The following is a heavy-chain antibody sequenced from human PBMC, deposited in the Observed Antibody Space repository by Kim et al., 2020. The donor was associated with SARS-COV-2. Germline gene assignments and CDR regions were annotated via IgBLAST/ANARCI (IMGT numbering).Heavy chain of an antibody. CDR2: IYPGDSDT. Sequence: GESLKISCKGSGYSFTSYWIGWVRQMPGEGLEWMGIIYPGDSDTRYSPSFQGQVTISADKSISTAYLQWSSLKASDTAMYYCARGRLTRAYYYGSGSYYDGMDVWGQGTTVTVSS. V-gene: IGHV5-51*01. J-gene: IGHJ6*02. D-gene: IGHD3-10*01. CDR3: ARGRLTRAYYYGSGSYYDGMDV. CDR1: GYSFTSYW.